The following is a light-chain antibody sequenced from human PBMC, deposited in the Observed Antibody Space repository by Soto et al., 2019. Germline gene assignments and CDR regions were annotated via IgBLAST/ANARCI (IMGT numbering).Light chain of an antibody. CDR3: SSYTSSSTPYYV. CDR2: DVS. Sequence: QSALTQPASVSGSPGQSITISCTGTSSDVGGYNYVSWYQQHPGKAPKLMFYDVSNRPSGVSNRFSGSKSGNTASLTISGLQAEDEADYYCSSYTSSSTPYYVFGTGTKVTVL. V-gene: IGLV2-14*01. J-gene: IGLJ1*01. CDR1: SSDVGGYNY.